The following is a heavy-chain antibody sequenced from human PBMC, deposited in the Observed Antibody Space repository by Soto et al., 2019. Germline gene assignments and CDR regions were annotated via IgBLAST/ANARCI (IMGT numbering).Heavy chain of an antibody. D-gene: IGHD3-10*01. CDR3: AKDPNPMVRGVIIGGRANWFDP. Sequence: QPGGSLRLSCAASGFTFSSYAMSWVRQAPGKGLEWVSAISGSGGSTYYADSVKGRFTISRDNSKNTLYLQMNSLRAEDTAVYYCAKDPNPMVRGVIIGGRANWFDPWGQGTLVTVSS. CDR1: GFTFSSYA. V-gene: IGHV3-23*01. J-gene: IGHJ5*02. CDR2: ISGSGGST.